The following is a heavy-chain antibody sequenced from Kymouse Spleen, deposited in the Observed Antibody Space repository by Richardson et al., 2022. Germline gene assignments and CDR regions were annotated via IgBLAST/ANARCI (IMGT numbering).Heavy chain of an antibody. CDR3: ARDRAAAGLYYFDY. CDR1: GFTFSSYW. CDR2: IKQDGSEK. V-gene: IGHV3-7*01. D-gene: IGHD6-13*01. Sequence: EVQLVESGGGLVQPGGSLRLSCAASGFTFSSYWMSWVRQAPGKGLEWVANIKQDGSEKYYVDSVKGRFTISRDNAKNSLYLQMNSLRAEDTAVYYCARDRAAAGLYYFDYWGQGTLVTVSS. J-gene: IGHJ4*02.